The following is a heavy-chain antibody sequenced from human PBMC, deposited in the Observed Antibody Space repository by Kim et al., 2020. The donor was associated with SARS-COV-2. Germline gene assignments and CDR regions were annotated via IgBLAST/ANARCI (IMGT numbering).Heavy chain of an antibody. CDR3: AREEEVRYVDWLRISY. J-gene: IGHJ4*02. D-gene: IGHD3-9*01. Sequence: SVKRRFPISRDNAKNTLYVQMSSLRAEETAVYYCAREEEVRYVDWLRISYWGQGTLVTVSS. V-gene: IGHV3-30*15.